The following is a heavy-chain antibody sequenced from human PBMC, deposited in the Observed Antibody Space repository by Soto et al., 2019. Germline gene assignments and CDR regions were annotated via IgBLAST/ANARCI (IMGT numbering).Heavy chain of an antibody. CDR2: ISYSGST. D-gene: IGHD2-2*01. J-gene: IGHJ6*03. V-gene: IGHV4-39*01. Sequence: QLQLQESGPGLVKPSETLSLTCTVSGGSISSSSSSWGWIRQPPGKGLEWLGIISYSGSTYYSPSLKSRVTISVDASNNLFSLKLSSVTAADTAVYYCARTYVTDVVVVPASKDYMDVWGKGTTVTVSS. CDR1: GGSISSSSSS. CDR3: ARTYVTDVVVVPASKDYMDV.